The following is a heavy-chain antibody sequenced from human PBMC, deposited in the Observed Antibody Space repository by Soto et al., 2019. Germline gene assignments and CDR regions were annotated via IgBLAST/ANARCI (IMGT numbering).Heavy chain of an antibody. D-gene: IGHD6-6*01. CDR3: ARSSEGSVEYSSSSDAFDI. V-gene: IGHV6-1*01. Sequence: SQTLSLTCAISGDSVSSNSAAWNWIRQSPSRGLEWLGRTYYRSKWYNDYAVSVKSRITINPDTSKNQFSLQLNSVTPEDTAVYYCARSSEGSVEYSSSSDAFDIWGQGTMVTVSS. J-gene: IGHJ3*02. CDR1: GDSVSSNSAA. CDR2: TYYRSKWYN.